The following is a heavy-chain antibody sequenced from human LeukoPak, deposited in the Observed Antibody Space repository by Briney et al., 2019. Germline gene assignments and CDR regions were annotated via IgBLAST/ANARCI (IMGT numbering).Heavy chain of an antibody. CDR1: GFTFSSYA. J-gene: IGHJ4*02. CDR2: ISGSGGST. V-gene: IGHV3-23*01. CDR3: AKAIGGVRGYFDY. D-gene: IGHD3-16*01. Sequence: GGSLRLSCAASGFTFSSYAMSCVRQAPGKGLEWVSAISGSGGSTYYADSVKGRFTISRDNSKNTLYLQMNSLRAEDTAVYYCAKAIGGVRGYFDYWGQGTLVTVSS.